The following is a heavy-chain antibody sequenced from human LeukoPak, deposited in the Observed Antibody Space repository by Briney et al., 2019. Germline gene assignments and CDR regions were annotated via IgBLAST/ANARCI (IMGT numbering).Heavy chain of an antibody. CDR3: AKGFVCLPLYYYDSSGYYDY. J-gene: IGHJ4*02. D-gene: IGHD3-22*01. Sequence: GGSLRLSCAASGFTFDDYAMHWVRQAPGKGLEWVSGISWNSGSIGYADSVKGRFTISRDNAKNSLYLQMNSLRAEDTALYYCAKGFVCLPLYYYDSSGYYDYWGQGTLVTVSS. V-gene: IGHV3-9*01. CDR2: ISWNSGSI. CDR1: GFTFDDYA.